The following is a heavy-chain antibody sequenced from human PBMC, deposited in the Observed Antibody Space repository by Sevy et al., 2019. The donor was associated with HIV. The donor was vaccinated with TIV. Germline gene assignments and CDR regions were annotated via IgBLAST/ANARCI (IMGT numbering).Heavy chain of an antibody. CDR3: AHSTSFPGYYYWFFDL. CDR2: IFGDDDS. CDR1: GFSLNNGGVG. Sequence: SGLTLVNPTQTLTLTCTFSGFSLNNGGVGVGWIRQSPGKALEWLALIFGDDDSRYSPSLKSRLTITKDTSKNQVVLTMIIMDLVDTATYYCAHSTSFPGYYYWFFDLWGRGTMVTASS. J-gene: IGHJ2*01. V-gene: IGHV2-5*02. D-gene: IGHD3-9*01.